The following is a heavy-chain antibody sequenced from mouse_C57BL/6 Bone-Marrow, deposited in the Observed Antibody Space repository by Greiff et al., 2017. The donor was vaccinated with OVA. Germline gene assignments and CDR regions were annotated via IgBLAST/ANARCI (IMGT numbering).Heavy chain of an antibody. J-gene: IGHJ1*03. CDR2: IYPGSGNT. CDR3: ARQAPITTVVYWYFEV. V-gene: IGHV1-76*01. Sequence: VQVVESGAELVRPGASVKLSCKASGYTFTDYYINWVKQRPGQGLEWIARIYPGSGNTYYNEKFKGKATLTAEKSSSTAYMQLSSLTSEDSAVYFCARQAPITTVVYWYFEVWGTGTTVTVSS. D-gene: IGHD1-1*01. CDR1: GYTFTDYY.